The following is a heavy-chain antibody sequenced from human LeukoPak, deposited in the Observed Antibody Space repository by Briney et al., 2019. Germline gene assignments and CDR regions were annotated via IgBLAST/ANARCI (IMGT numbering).Heavy chain of an antibody. CDR2: IKEDGSEN. CDR3: ATCPTDKYDDDHADY. V-gene: IGHV3-7*01. Sequence: GGSLRLSCAASGFMFNNYWMSWVRQAPGKGLEWVANIKEDGSENYYVDSVKGRFTISRDNAKNLLYLQMNRLRAEDTAVYYCATCPTDKYDDDHADYWGQGSLVTLPS. D-gene: IGHD3-3*01. CDR1: GFMFNNYW. J-gene: IGHJ4*02.